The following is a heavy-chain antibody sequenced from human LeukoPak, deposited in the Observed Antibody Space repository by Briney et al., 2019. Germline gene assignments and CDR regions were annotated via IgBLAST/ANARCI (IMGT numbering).Heavy chain of an antibody. J-gene: IGHJ4*02. Sequence: GGSLRLSCAASGFIVSSNNMNWVRQAPGRGLEWVSVIYTGGNTYYADSVKGRFTISRDNSKNTLFLQMNNLRAEDTAVYYCTRENPAILRLFDNWGQGTLVTVSS. D-gene: IGHD2-2*01. V-gene: IGHV3-53*01. CDR3: TRENPAILRLFDN. CDR2: IYTGGNT. CDR1: GFIVSSNN.